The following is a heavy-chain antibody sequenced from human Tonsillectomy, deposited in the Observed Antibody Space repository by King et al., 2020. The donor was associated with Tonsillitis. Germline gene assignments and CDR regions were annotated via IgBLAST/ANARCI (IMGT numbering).Heavy chain of an antibody. J-gene: IGHJ4*02. CDR2: IFSSDQT. CDR3: ARISDYVWSSWLLGYFDY. Sequence: VTLKESGPVLVKPTETLTLTCTVSGFSLSNPRMAVSWIRQPPGQALEWLGNIFSSDQTVYSPSLKTRVTLSKDTSKSQVVLTMTNMDPADTATYFCARISDYVWSSWLLGYFDYWGQGILVTVSS. V-gene: IGHV2-26*01. CDR1: GFSLSNPRMA. D-gene: IGHD3-16*01.